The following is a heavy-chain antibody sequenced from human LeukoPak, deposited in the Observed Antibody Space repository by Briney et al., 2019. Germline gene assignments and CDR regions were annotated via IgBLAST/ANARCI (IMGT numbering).Heavy chain of an antibody. CDR3: AKDRALGAVADPFDH. J-gene: IGHJ4*02. CDR2: ISSSGSTI. CDR1: GFTFSSYE. Sequence: GGSLRLSCAASGFTFSSYEMNWVRQAPGKGLEWVSYISSSGSTIYYADSVKGRFTISRDNAKNSLYLQMNSLRAEDTAVYFCAKDRALGAVADPFDHWGQGTLVTVSS. V-gene: IGHV3-48*03. D-gene: IGHD6-19*01.